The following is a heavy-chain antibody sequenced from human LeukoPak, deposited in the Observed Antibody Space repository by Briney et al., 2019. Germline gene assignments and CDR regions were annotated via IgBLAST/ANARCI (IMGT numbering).Heavy chain of an antibody. CDR3: ARQIKYYYDSSGYSNPVIAFDI. D-gene: IGHD3-22*01. J-gene: IGHJ3*02. V-gene: IGHV4-59*08. CDR2: IYYSGST. CDR1: GGSISSYY. Sequence: SETLSLTCTVSGGSISSYYWSWIRQPPGKGLEWIGYIYYSGSTNYNPSLKRRVTISVDTSKNQFSLKLSSVTAADTAVYYCARQIKYYYDSSGYSNPVIAFDIWGQGTMVTVSS.